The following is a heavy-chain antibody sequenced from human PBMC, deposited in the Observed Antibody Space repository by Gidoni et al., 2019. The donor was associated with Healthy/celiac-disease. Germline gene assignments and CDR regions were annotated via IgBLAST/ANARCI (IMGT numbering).Heavy chain of an antibody. V-gene: IGHV1-24*01. CDR3: AYGTVREDAFDI. Sequence: LTELSMHWVRQAPGQGLEWMGGFDPEDGETIDAQKFQGRVNMTEDTSKATAYMELSSLRSADTAVYYCAYGTVREDAFDIWGQGTMVTVSS. CDR1: LTELS. J-gene: IGHJ3*02. D-gene: IGHD1-26*01. CDR2: FDPEDGET.